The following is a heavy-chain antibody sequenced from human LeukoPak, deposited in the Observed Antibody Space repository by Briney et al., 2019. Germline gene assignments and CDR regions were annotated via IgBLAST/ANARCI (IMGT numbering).Heavy chain of an antibody. CDR2: ISSSGSTI. V-gene: IGHV3-48*03. CDR1: GFTFSSYE. J-gene: IGHJ4*02. D-gene: IGHD6-13*01. CDR3: ARDLTEQQELDY. Sequence: GGSLRLSCAASGFTFSSYEMNWVRQAPGKGLEWVSYISSSGSTIYYADSVKGRFTISRDNAKNSLYLQMNSLRDEDTAVYYCARDLTEQQELDYWGQGTLVTVSS.